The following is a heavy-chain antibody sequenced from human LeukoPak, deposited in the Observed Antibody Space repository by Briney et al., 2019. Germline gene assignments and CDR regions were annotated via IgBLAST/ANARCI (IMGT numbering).Heavy chain of an antibody. Sequence: GGSLRLSCAASGFTFSDYYMSWIRQAPGKGLEWVSYISSSGSTLYYADSVKGRITISRDNAKNSLCLQMNSLRAEDTAVYYCAKDPRPVNDYGGNQPTYWGQGTLVTVSS. D-gene: IGHD4-23*01. CDR1: GFTFSDYY. CDR2: ISSSGSTL. CDR3: AKDPRPVNDYGGNQPTY. J-gene: IGHJ4*02. V-gene: IGHV3-11*01.